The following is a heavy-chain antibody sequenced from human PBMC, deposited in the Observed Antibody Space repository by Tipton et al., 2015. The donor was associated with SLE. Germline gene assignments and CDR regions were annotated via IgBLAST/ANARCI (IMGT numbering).Heavy chain of an antibody. V-gene: IGHV4-59*04. Sequence: TLSLTFTVSGGSISSYYWSWIRQPPGKGLEWIGCIFYRGSTYYNPSLKSRGSISVDTSKNQFSLKLSSVTAADTAVYYCVESDDFWRGPPDAFDIWGQGTMDTVSS. CDR3: VESDDFWRGPPDAFDI. D-gene: IGHD3-3*01. CDR1: GGSISSYY. J-gene: IGHJ3*02. CDR2: IFYRGST.